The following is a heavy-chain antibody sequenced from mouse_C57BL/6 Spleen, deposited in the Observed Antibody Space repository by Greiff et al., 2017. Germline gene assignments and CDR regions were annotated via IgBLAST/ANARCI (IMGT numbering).Heavy chain of an antibody. V-gene: IGHV5-9*01. J-gene: IGHJ1*03. D-gene: IGHD2-1*01. CDR1: GFTFSSYT. CDR3: ARAWSLYWYFDV. CDR2: ISGGGGNT. Sequence: EVNLVESGGGLVKPGGSLKLSCAASGFTFSSYTMSWVRQTPEKRLEWVATISGGGGNTYYPDSVKGRFTISRDNAKNTLYLQMSSLRSEDTALYYCARAWSLYWYFDVWGTGTTVTVSS.